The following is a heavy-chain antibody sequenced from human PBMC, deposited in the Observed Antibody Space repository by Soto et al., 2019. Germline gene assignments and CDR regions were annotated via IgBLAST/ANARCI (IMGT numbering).Heavy chain of an antibody. Sequence: EVQLVESGGGLVQPGRSLRLSCAASGFTFDDYAMHWVRQAPGKGLEWVSGISGNSGSIGYADSVKGRFTISRDNAKNSLYLQMNSLRAEDTALYYCAKAYCGGDCYSHNDAFDIWGQGTMVTVSS. CDR3: AKAYCGGDCYSHNDAFDI. CDR1: GFTFDDYA. J-gene: IGHJ3*02. D-gene: IGHD2-21*02. CDR2: ISGNSGSI. V-gene: IGHV3-9*01.